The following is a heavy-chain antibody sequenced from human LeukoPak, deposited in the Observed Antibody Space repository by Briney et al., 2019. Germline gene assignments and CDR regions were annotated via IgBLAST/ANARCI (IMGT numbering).Heavy chain of an antibody. CDR2: ISPYNGDT. Sequence: GASVKVSCKASGYTFTSYGISWVRQAPGQGLEWVGWISPYNGDTNSAQKFQGRVTMTTDTSTSTAYMELRSLRSDDTAVFYCARDHDYVWGSYGYPGVYWGQGTLVTVSS. J-gene: IGHJ4*02. V-gene: IGHV1-18*01. D-gene: IGHD3-16*01. CDR1: GYTFTSYG. CDR3: ARDHDYVWGSYGYPGVY.